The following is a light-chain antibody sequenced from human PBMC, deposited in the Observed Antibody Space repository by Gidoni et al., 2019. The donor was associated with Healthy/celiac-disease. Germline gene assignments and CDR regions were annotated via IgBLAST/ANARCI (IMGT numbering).Light chain of an antibody. V-gene: IGKV1-5*03. Sequence: DIHMTQSPSTLSASVGDRVTITCRASQTISSWLAWYQQKPGKAPKLLIYKASNLESGVPSRFSGSGSGTECTLTISSREPDDFATYYCQQYNSYSYTFGQGTKLEIK. J-gene: IGKJ2*01. CDR1: QTISSW. CDR2: KAS. CDR3: QQYNSYSYT.